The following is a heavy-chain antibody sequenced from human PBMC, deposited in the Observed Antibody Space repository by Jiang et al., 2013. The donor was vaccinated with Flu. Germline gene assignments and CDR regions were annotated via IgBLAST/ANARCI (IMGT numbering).Heavy chain of an antibody. CDR3: ARSSAGANVAFDV. CDR2: VNPNSGDT. Sequence: GAEVKKPGASVKVSCKASGYTFTSYDINWVRQATGQGLEWMGWVNPNSGDTGYVQKFQDRVTMTRNTATSTAYMELSSLRSEDTAVYYCARSSAGANVAFDVWGQGTMVTVSS. J-gene: IGHJ3*01. CDR1: GYTFTSYD. D-gene: IGHD1-14*01. V-gene: IGHV1-8*01.